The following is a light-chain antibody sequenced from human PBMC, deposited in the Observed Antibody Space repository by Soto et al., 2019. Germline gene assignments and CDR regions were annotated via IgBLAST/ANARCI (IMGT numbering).Light chain of an antibody. CDR3: SSYAGSNKVV. CDR2: EVS. CDR1: SSDVGGYNY. V-gene: IGLV2-8*01. J-gene: IGLJ2*01. Sequence: QSVLTQPPSASGSPGQSVTISCTGTSSDVGGYNYVSWYQQHPGKAPKLMIYEVSKRPSGVPDRFSGSKSGNTASLTVSGLPAADEADYYCSSYAGSNKVVFGGGSKVTVL.